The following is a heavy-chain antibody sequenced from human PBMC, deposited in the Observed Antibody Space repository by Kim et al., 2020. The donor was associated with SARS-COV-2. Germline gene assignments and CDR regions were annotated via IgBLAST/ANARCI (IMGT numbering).Heavy chain of an antibody. Sequence: SETLSLTRTVSGGSLSSFYWSWIRQPPGKGLEWIGYIYSSGGTNYNPSLKSRVTISVDTSKNQFSLKLNSVTAADTAVYYCARHLAYYYDSSGYKTYFD. CDR3: ARHLAYYYDSSGYKTYFD. D-gene: IGHD3-22*01. V-gene: IGHV4-59*08. CDR1: GGSLSSFY. J-gene: IGHJ4*01. CDR2: IYSSGGT.